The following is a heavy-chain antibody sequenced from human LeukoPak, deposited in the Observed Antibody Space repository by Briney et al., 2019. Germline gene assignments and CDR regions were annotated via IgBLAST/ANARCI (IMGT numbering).Heavy chain of an antibody. CDR1: GYTFTSYY. J-gene: IGHJ6*03. D-gene: IGHD6-19*01. Sequence: ASVKVSCKASGYTFTSYYMHWVRQAPGQGLEWMGIINPSGGSTSYAQKFQGRVTMTRDMSTSTVYMELSSLRSEDTAVYYCARSLFSGWSAYYYYYYMDVWGKGTTVTISS. CDR3: ARSLFSGWSAYYYYYYMDV. CDR2: INPSGGST. V-gene: IGHV1-46*01.